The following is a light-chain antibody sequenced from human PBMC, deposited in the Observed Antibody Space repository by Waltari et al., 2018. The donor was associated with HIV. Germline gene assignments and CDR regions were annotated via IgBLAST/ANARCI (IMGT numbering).Light chain of an antibody. CDR1: NIGSKS. J-gene: IGLJ2*01. V-gene: IGLV3-21*04. CDR3: QVWDSSSDHPVV. Sequence: SYVLTQPPSVSVAPGKTARITCGGNNIGSKSVHWYQQKPGQAPVLVIYYDSDRPSGIPERFSGSNSGNTATRTISRGEAGDEADYYCQVWDSSSDHPVVFGGGTKLTVL. CDR2: YDS.